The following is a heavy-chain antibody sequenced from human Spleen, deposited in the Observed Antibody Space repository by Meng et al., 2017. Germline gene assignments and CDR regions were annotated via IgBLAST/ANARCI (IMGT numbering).Heavy chain of an antibody. CDR2: INHSGST. D-gene: IGHD4-11*01. V-gene: IGHV4-34*01. J-gene: IGHJ4*02. Sequence: GPLPRWVPGLLTPAETLSMTCVVSCAAFSVYYGSWVRQPPGKGLEWIGAINHSGSTNYNPSLESRATISVDTSQNHLSLKLSSVTAADSAVYYCARGPTTMAHDFDYWGQGTLVTVSS. CDR1: CAAFSVYY. CDR3: ARGPTTMAHDFDY.